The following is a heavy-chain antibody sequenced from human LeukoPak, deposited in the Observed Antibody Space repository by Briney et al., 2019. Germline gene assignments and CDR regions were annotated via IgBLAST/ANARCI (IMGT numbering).Heavy chain of an antibody. V-gene: IGHV3-30*18. CDR3: AKDRETTSSGTFDS. Sequence: PRGSLRLSCAASGFTFSSYSMNWVRQAPGKGLEWVAFIAEDGSIEKYTDSVKGRFTISRDNSNNTLYLRMNSLRAEDTGVYYCAKDRETTSSGTFDSWGQGTLVTVSS. J-gene: IGHJ4*02. CDR2: IAEDGSIE. D-gene: IGHD1-1*01. CDR1: GFTFSSYS.